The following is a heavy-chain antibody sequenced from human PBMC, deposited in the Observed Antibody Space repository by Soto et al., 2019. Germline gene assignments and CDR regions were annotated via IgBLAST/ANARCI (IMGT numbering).Heavy chain of an antibody. V-gene: IGHV3-30*18. J-gene: IGHJ4*02. CDR1: GFTFSSYG. CDR3: AKDAGYSSSWSHY. Sequence: GGSLRLSCAASGFTFSSYGMHWVRQAPGKGLEWVAVISYDGSNKYYADSVKGRFTISRDNSKNTLYLQMNSLRAEDTAVYYCAKDAGYSSSWSHYWGQGTLVTVSS. CDR2: ISYDGSNK. D-gene: IGHD6-13*01.